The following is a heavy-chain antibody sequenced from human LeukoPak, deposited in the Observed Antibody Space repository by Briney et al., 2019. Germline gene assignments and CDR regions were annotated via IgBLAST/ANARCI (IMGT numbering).Heavy chain of an antibody. J-gene: IGHJ4*02. CDR3: TRDPDTSSKVDF. D-gene: IGHD5-18*01. Sequence: GSLRLSCEASGFTFSAHYMSWLRQTPGKGLQWVSYIDGSGKPLYYADSVKGRFTISRDNAKNSLFLQMDSLRVEDTAVYFCTRDPDTSSKVDFWGQGTLVTVSS. CDR2: IDGSGKPL. CDR1: GFTFSAHY. V-gene: IGHV3-11*01.